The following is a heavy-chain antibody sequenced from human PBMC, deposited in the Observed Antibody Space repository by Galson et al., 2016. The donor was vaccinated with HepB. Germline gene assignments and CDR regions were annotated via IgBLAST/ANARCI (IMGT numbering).Heavy chain of an antibody. CDR2: IDQDGSSK. J-gene: IGHJ3*02. CDR1: GFRFSDYF. Sequence: SLRLSCAASGFRFSDYFMSWVRQAPGKGLEWVANIDQDGSSKNYVDSVKGRFTISRDNSKNTLYLQMNSLRAEDTAVYYCARGTHYDYVWGNSRYGNAFDIWGQGTMVTVSS. V-gene: IGHV3-7*01. D-gene: IGHD3-16*02. CDR3: ARGTHYDYVWGNSRYGNAFDI.